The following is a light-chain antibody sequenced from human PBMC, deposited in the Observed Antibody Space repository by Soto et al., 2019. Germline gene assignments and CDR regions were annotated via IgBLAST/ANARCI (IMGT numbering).Light chain of an antibody. CDR2: DAS. CDR1: QSVSTY. Sequence: IVLTQSPATLSLSPWERATLSCRASQSVSTYLAWYQQKPGQAPRLFIYDASNRATGIPARFSGSGSGTDFTLTISSLEPEDFAVYYCQQRSKWPITFGQGTRLEIK. CDR3: QQRSKWPIT. J-gene: IGKJ5*01. V-gene: IGKV3-11*01.